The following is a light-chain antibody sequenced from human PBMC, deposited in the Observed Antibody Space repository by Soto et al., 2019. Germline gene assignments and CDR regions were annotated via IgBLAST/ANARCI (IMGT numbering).Light chain of an antibody. J-gene: IGLJ2*01. CDR1: SSDVGGYNY. V-gene: IGLV2-8*01. Sequence: QSVLTQPPSASGSPGQSVTISCTGTSSDVGGYNYVSWYQQPPGKAPKLMIYEVSKRPSGVPDRFSGSKSGNTASLTVSGRQAEDEADYYCSSYAGSNNVVFGGGTKLTVL. CDR2: EVS. CDR3: SSYAGSNNVV.